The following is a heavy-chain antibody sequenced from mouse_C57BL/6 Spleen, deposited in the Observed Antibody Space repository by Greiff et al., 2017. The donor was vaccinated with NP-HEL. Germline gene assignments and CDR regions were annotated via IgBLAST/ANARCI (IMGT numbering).Heavy chain of an antibody. CDR2: IYPGDGDT. CDR3: ARAPYGNYYAMDY. D-gene: IGHD2-1*01. V-gene: IGHV1-80*01. Sequence: QVQLQQSGAELVKPGASVKISCKASGYAFSSYWMNWVKQRPGKGLEWIGQIYPGDGDTNYNGKFKGKATLTADKSSSTAYMQLSSLTSEDSAVYFCARAPYGNYYAMDYWGQGTSVTVSS. CDR1: GYAFSSYW. J-gene: IGHJ4*01.